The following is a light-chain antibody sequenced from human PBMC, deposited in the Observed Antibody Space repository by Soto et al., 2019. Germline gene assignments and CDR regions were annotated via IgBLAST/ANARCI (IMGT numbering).Light chain of an antibody. CDR3: QQVNSFPGT. V-gene: IGKV1-33*01. CDR2: DAS. CDR1: QDISNY. Sequence: DIQMTQSPSSLSASVGDRVTITCQASQDISNYLNWYQQKPGKAPKLLIYDASNLETGVPSRFSGSGSGTDFTFTISSLQPEDFATYYCQQVNSFPGTFGQGTRLEIK. J-gene: IGKJ5*01.